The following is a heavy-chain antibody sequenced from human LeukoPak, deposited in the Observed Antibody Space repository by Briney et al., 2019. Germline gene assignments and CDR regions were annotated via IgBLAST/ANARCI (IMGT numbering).Heavy chain of an antibody. CDR1: GYTFTGYY. D-gene: IGHD3-10*01. CDR3: ARAAYYGSGSYLHYYYYYMDV. Sequence: ASVKVPCKASGYTFTGYYMHWVRQAPGQGLEWMGWINPNSGGTNYAQRFQGRVTMTRDTSISTAYMELSRLRSDDTAVYYCARAAYYGSGSYLHYYYYYMDVWGKGTTVTVSS. J-gene: IGHJ6*03. V-gene: IGHV1-2*02. CDR2: INPNSGGT.